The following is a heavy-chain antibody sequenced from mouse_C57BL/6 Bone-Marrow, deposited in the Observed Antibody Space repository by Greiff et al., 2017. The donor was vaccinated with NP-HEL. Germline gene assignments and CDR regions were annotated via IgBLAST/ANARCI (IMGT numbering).Heavy chain of an antibody. V-gene: IGHV1-55*01. J-gene: IGHJ2*01. CDR2: IYPGSGST. Sequence: VQLQQPGAELVKPGASVKMSCKASGYTFTSYWITWVKQRPGQGLEWIGDIYPGSGSTNYNEKFKSKATLTVDTSSSTAYMQLSSLTSEDSAVYYGATPIDYYGSSYGYWCQGTTLTVSS. CDR3: ATPIDYYGSSYGY. D-gene: IGHD1-1*01. CDR1: GYTFTSYW.